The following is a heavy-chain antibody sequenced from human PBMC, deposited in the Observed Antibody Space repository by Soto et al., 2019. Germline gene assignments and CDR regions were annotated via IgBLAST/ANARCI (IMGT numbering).Heavy chain of an antibody. D-gene: IGHD4-17*01. CDR3: ARQEMTSPYYFDY. Sequence: SETLSLTCTVSGGSISSSSYYWGWIRQPPGKGLEWIGSIYYSGSTYYNPSLKSRVTISVDTSKNQFSLKLSSVTAADTAVYYCARQEMTSPYYFDYWGQGTLVTVSS. CDR2: IYYSGST. J-gene: IGHJ4*02. V-gene: IGHV4-39*01. CDR1: GGSISSSSYY.